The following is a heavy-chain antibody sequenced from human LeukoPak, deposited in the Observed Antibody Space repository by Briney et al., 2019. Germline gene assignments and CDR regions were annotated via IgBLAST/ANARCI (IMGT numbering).Heavy chain of an antibody. V-gene: IGHV3-21*01. CDR3: ARDDRLDV. Sequence: GGSLILSCAASGFSFRSYTMNWVRQAPGKGLEWVSMISSSSSYIYYTDSVKGRFTISRDNAKNSLYPQMNNLRAEDTAVYYCARDDRLDVWGQGTLVTVSS. J-gene: IGHJ4*02. CDR1: GFSFRSYT. CDR2: ISSSSSYI.